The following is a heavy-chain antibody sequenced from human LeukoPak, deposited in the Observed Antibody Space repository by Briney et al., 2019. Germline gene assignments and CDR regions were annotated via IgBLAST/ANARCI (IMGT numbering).Heavy chain of an antibody. J-gene: IGHJ4*02. CDR2: IYPGDSDT. CDR1: GYIFTNYW. Sequence: GESLKISCQASGYIFTNYWIGWVRQMPGKGLEWMGIIYPGDSDTVYSPSFQGQVTISADTSSNTTYLQWSGLKASDTAMYYCARVAELGSCEFDYWGQGTLVTVSS. V-gene: IGHV5-51*01. D-gene: IGHD7-27*01. CDR3: ARVAELGSCEFDY.